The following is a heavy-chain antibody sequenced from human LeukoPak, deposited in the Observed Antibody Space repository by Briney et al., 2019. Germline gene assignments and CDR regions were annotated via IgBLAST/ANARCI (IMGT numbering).Heavy chain of an antibody. Sequence: GRSLRLSCAASGFTFSSYAMHWVRQAPGKGLEWVAVISYDGSNKYYADSVKGRFTISRDNSKNTLYLQMNSLRAEDTAVYYCARAQYSSSYPFDYWGQGTPVTVSS. V-gene: IGHV3-30*04. CDR3: ARAQYSSSYPFDY. J-gene: IGHJ4*02. CDR2: ISYDGSNK. CDR1: GFTFSSYA. D-gene: IGHD6-13*01.